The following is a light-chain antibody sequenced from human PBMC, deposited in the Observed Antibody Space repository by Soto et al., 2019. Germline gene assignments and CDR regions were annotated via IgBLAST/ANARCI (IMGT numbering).Light chain of an antibody. CDR1: ECVSIY. Sequence: EIVLTQSPATLSLSPGERATLSCRASECVSIYLAWYQLKPGQAPRLLIYAASHRATGCPVRFTGSGSGTDFTLTISIIEPEDFAIYYCQQRNNWHPTYTFGQGTKLEIK. J-gene: IGKJ2*01. CDR2: AAS. CDR3: QQRNNWHPTYT. V-gene: IGKV3-11*01.